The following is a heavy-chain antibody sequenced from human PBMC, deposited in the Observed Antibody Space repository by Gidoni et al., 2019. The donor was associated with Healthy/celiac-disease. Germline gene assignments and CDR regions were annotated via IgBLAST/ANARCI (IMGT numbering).Heavy chain of an antibody. CDR1: GFTFRRYS. D-gene: IGHD6-13*01. J-gene: IGHJ6*03. V-gene: IGHV3-21*01. CDR3: ARDGLEAAAGTDYYYYMDV. Sequence: EVQLVESGGGLVKPGGSLRLSCAASGFTFRRYSMNWVRQAPGKGLEWVSSISSSSSYIYYADSVKGRFTISRDNAKNSLYLQMNSLRAEDTAVYYCARDGLEAAAGTDYYYYMDVWGKGTTVTVSS. CDR2: ISSSSSYI.